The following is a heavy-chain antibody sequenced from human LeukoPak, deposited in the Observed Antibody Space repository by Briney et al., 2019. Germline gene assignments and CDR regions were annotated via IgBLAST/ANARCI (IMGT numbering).Heavy chain of an antibody. CDR3: AREGLTINHYDSSGYRTLDY. D-gene: IGHD3-22*01. CDR1: GYTFTGYY. V-gene: IGHV1-2*02. Sequence: ASVKVSCKASGYTFTGYYMHWVRQAPGQGLEWMGWINPNSGGTNYALKFQGRVTMTRDTSISTAYMELSSLRSEDTAVYYCAREGLTINHYDSSGYRTLDYWGPGTLVIVSS. CDR2: INPNSGGT. J-gene: IGHJ4*02.